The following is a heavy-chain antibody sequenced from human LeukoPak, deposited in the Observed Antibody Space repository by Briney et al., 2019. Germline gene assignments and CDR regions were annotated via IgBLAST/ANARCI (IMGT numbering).Heavy chain of an antibody. CDR2: IKSKTDGGTT. J-gene: IGHJ3*02. CDR3: TTPGGTVGAFDI. CDR1: GFTFSNAW. Sequence: PGGSLRLSCAASGFTFSNAWMSWVRQAPGKGLKWVGRIKSKTDGGTTDYAAPVKGRFTISRDDSKNTLYLQMNGLKTEDTAVYYCTTPGGTVGAFDIWGQGTMVTVSS. V-gene: IGHV3-15*01. D-gene: IGHD1-26*01.